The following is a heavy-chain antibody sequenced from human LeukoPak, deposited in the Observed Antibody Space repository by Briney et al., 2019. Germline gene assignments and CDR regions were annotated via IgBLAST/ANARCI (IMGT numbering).Heavy chain of an antibody. CDR3: ARDSGSGCGY. D-gene: IGHD1-26*01. J-gene: IGHJ4*02. Sequence: ASVKVSCKASGYTFTSYYMHWVRQAPGQGLEWMGIINPSGGSTSYAQKFQGRVTITRDTSTSTVYMDLSSLRSEDTAVYYCARDSGSGCGYWGQGTLVTVSS. CDR1: GYTFTSYY. CDR2: INPSGGST. V-gene: IGHV1-46*01.